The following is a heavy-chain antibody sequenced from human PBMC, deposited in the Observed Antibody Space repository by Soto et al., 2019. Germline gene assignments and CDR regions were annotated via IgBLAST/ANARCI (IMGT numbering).Heavy chain of an antibody. V-gene: IGHV4-30-2*01. D-gene: IGHD2-15*01. J-gene: IGHJ4*02. CDR3: ARGQVVAAQH. CDR2: IYHSGST. Sequence: QLQLQESGSGLVKPSQTLSLTCAVSGGSISSGGYSWSWIRQPPGKGLEWIGYIYHSGSTYYNPSLXSXVXIXXDRSKNQFSLKLSSVPAADTAVYYCARGQVVAAQHWGQGTLVTVSS. CDR1: GGSISSGGYS.